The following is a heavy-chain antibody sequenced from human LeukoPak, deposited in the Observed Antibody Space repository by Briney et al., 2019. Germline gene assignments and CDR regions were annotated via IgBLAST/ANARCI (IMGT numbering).Heavy chain of an antibody. D-gene: IGHD6-13*01. J-gene: IGHJ5*02. V-gene: IGHV1-2*02. CDR1: GYTFTGYY. CDR3: ARDRDSILEAGTGFDP. CDR2: INPNSGGT. Sequence: ASVKVSCKASGYTFTGYYMHWVRQAPGQGLEWMGWINPNSGGTNYAQKFQGRVTMTRDTSISTAYMELSRLRSDDTAVYYCARDRDSILEAGTGFDPWGQGTLVTVSS.